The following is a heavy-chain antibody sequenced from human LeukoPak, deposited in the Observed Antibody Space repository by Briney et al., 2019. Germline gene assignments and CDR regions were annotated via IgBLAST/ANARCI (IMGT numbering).Heavy chain of an antibody. CDR2: ISWNSGSM. J-gene: IGHJ4*02. CDR1: GFTFDDYA. Sequence: GGSLRLSCAASGFTFDDYAMHWVRQAPGKGLEWVSGISWNSGSMGYADSVKGRFTISRDNAKNSLYLQMNSLRAEDTAVYYCARELWGYYFDYWGQGTLVTVSS. CDR3: ARELWGYYFDY. D-gene: IGHD3-10*01. V-gene: IGHV3-9*01.